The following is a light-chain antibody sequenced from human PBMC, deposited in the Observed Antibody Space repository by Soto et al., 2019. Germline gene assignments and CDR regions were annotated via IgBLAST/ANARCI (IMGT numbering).Light chain of an antibody. Sequence: IQTTKCPCPVSAAVRDRVSITCRASQHISSWFAWAQQKPEKTPKLPIYAAASLQSDIPSRLSGSGYETDFTLTISSLQRDELASPYSEQANSFSLNFGGGTNV. CDR1: QHISSW. J-gene: IGKJ4*01. CDR2: AAA. V-gene: IGKV1-12*01. CDR3: EQANSFSLN.